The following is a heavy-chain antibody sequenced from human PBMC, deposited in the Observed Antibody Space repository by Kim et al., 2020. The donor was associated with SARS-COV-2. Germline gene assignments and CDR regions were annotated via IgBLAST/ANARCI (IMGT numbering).Heavy chain of an antibody. CDR3: TRHRSGHNDNWFDP. Sequence: ASVKVSCKASGYTFSSYDINWVRQATGQGLEWLGWMNPNSGNTGYAAKFRGRVTMTREISTSTAYMELSSLTSEDTAVYYCTRHRSGHNDNWFDPWGQGTPVTVSS. D-gene: IGHD6-19*01. CDR1: GYTFSSYD. J-gene: IGHJ5*02. CDR2: MNPNSGNT. V-gene: IGHV1-8*01.